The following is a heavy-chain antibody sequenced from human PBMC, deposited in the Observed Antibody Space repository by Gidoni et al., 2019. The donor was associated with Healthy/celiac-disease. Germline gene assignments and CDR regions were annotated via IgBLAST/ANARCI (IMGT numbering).Heavy chain of an antibody. CDR3: ASGWDTAMACIDY. Sequence: WMGWINPNSGGTNYAQQFQGRVTMTRDTSISTAYMELRRLSSDDTAVYYCASGWDTAMACIDYWGQGPLVTVSS. CDR2: INPNSGGT. J-gene: IGHJ4*02. D-gene: IGHD5-18*01. V-gene: IGHV1-2*02.